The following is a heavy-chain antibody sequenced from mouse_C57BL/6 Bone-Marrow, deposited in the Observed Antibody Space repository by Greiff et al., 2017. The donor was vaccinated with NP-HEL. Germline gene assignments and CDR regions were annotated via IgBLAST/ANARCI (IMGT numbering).Heavy chain of an antibody. CDR3: TRTVVAKDWYFDV. Sequence: QVQLQQSGAELVRPGASVTLSCKASGYTFTDYEMHWVKQTPVHGLEWIGAIDPETGGTAYNQKFKGKAILTADKSSSTAYMELRSLTSEDSAVYYCTRTVVAKDWYFDVWGTGTTVTVSS. V-gene: IGHV1-15*01. CDR2: IDPETGGT. CDR1: GYTFTDYE. D-gene: IGHD1-1*01. J-gene: IGHJ1*03.